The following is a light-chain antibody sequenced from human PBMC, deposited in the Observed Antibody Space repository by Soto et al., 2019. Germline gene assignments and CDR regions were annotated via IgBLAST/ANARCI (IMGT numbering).Light chain of an antibody. CDR3: QQYAGSQIT. Sequence: EIVLTQSPGTLSLPPGERATLFCGASQSVSGNYLAWYQQKPGLAPRIVIYDASSRATGIPDRFIGSGSGTDFTLTINRLEPEDFAVYYCQQYAGSQITFGQGTRLEIK. V-gene: IGKV3D-20*01. J-gene: IGKJ5*01. CDR1: QSVSGNY. CDR2: DAS.